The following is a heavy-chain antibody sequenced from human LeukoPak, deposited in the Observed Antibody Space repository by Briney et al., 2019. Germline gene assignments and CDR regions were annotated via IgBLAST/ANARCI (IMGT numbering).Heavy chain of an antibody. V-gene: IGHV3-23*01. CDR2: ISGSGGST. CDR3: AGLYYYGSGSIPDYYYYYMDV. CDR1: GFTFSSYW. Sequence: PGGSLRLSCAASGFTFSSYWMSWVRQAPGKGLEWVSAISGSGGSTYYADSVKGRFTISRDNSKNTLYLQMNSLRAEDTAVYYCAGLYYYGSGSIPDYYYYYMDVWGKGTTVTISS. J-gene: IGHJ6*03. D-gene: IGHD3-10*01.